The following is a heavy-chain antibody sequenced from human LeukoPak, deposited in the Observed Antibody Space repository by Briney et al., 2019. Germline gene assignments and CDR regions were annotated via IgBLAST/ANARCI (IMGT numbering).Heavy chain of an antibody. J-gene: IGHJ6*02. CDR1: GYTFTIYD. V-gene: IGHV1-8*02. D-gene: IGHD3-3*01. Sequence: ASVTVSFKASGYTFTIYDINWVRQAPGQGLEWMGWMNPNSGNTGYSQKFQGRVTMTRNTSISTAYMELSSLRSEDTAVYYCSRGLLSYDFWSGYYSGARKYYYGMDVWGQGTTVTVSS. CDR3: SRGLLSYDFWSGYYSGARKYYYGMDV. CDR2: MNPNSGNT.